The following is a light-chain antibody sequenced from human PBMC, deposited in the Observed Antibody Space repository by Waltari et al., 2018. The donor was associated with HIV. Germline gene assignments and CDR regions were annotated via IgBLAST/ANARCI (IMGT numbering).Light chain of an antibody. CDR1: SGHTNYA. V-gene: IGLV4-69*02. J-gene: IGLJ3*02. Sequence: QLVLTQSPSASASLGASVQLTCTLRSGHTNYAIAWHQQHPEKGPRYLMTLKRDGSHSKGDGIPDRFSGSSSGAERYLIISSLQSEDEADYYCQTWGTGIQVFGGGTKVTVL. CDR3: QTWGTGIQV. CDR2: LKRDGSH.